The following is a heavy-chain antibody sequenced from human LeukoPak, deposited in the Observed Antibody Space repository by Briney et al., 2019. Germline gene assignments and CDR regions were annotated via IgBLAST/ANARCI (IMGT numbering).Heavy chain of an antibody. D-gene: IGHD2-2*01. CDR3: ASEYCSSTSCYGAFDY. V-gene: IGHV3-48*01. Sequence: GGSLRLSCAASGFTFSSYAMSWVRQAPGKGLEWVSYISSSSSTIYYADSVKGRFTISRDNAKNSLYLQMNSLRAEDTAVYYCASEYCSSTSCYGAFDYWGQGTLVTVSS. CDR1: GFTFSSYA. J-gene: IGHJ4*02. CDR2: ISSSSSTI.